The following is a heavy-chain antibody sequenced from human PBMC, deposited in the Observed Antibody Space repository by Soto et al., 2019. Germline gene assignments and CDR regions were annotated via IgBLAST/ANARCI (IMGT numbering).Heavy chain of an antibody. J-gene: IGHJ6*02. Sequence: SETRSLTCTVSGGSISSYYWSWIRQPPGKGLEWIGYIYYSGSTNYNPSLKSRVTISVDTSKNQFSLKLSSVTAADTAVYYCARAEWELLGGSTTGYGMDVWGQGTTVTVSS. D-gene: IGHD1-26*01. CDR3: ARAEWELLGGSTTGYGMDV. CDR2: IYYSGST. CDR1: GGSISSYY. V-gene: IGHV4-59*01.